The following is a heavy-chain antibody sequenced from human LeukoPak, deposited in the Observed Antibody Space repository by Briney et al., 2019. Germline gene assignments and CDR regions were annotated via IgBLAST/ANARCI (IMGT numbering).Heavy chain of an antibody. CDR3: ARADSSGYYYFDY. V-gene: IGHV3-21*01. CDR1: GFTFSSYS. D-gene: IGHD3-22*01. J-gene: IGHJ4*02. Sequence: GGFLRLSCAASGFTFSSYSMNWVRQAPGKGLEWVSSISSSGIFIYYADSVKGRFTISRDNAKNSLFLQMSSLRAEDTAVYYCARADSSGYYYFDYWGQGALVTVSS. CDR2: ISSSGIFI.